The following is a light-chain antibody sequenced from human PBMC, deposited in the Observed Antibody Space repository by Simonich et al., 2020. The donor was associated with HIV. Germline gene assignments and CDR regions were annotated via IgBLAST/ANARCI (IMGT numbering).Light chain of an antibody. CDR1: FVSVSTINY. J-gene: IGLJ2*01. V-gene: IGLV8-61*01. CDR3: VLYMGSGTVL. Sequence: QTVVTPEPSFSVSPGGTVTLTCGLSFVSVSTINYPSWYQKTPGQAPRTLIYSPNTRSSGVPDRVSGSILGNKATLTSTGAQADDESDYYGVLYMGSGTVLFGGGTKLTVL. CDR2: SPN.